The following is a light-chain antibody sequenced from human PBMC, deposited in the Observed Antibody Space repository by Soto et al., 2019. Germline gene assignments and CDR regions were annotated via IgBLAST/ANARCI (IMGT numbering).Light chain of an antibody. CDR1: SSDVGAYNY. J-gene: IGLJ2*01. CDR3: NSYTSSSTVL. Sequence: QSALTQPASMSGSPGQSITISCTGTSSDVGAYNYVSWYQQHPGKVPKLIIYDVSNRPSGVSNRFSGSKSGNTASLTISGLQAKDEADYYCNSYTSSSTVLFGGGTKLTVL. CDR2: DVS. V-gene: IGLV2-14*03.